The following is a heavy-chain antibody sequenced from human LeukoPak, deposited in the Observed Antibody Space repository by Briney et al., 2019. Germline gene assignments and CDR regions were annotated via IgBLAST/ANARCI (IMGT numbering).Heavy chain of an antibody. J-gene: IGHJ4*02. CDR3: ARFSRYYYASGLDY. Sequence: GGSLRLSCAASGFTFSSFALSWVRQAPGKGLEWVSAIDTSGLRTLYADSVKGRFSISRDNAKNSLYLQMNSLRAEDTAVYYCARFSRYYYASGLDYWGQGTLVTVSS. CDR1: GFTFSSFA. CDR2: IDTSGLRT. V-gene: IGHV3-23*01. D-gene: IGHD3-10*01.